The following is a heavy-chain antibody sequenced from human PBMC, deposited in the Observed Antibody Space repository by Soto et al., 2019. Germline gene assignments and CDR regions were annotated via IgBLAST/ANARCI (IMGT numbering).Heavy chain of an antibody. CDR1: GGSISGSSYY. D-gene: IGHD3-10*01. V-gene: IGHV4-39*01. J-gene: IGHJ6*02. Sequence: SETLSLTCTVSGGSISGSSYYWGWIRQPPGKGLECIGSVYYSGSTYYSPSLKSRVTISVDTSKNQFSLKLNSVTAADTAVYYCARRPRVWFGEMGHGYYYGMDAWGQGTTVTVSS. CDR2: VYYSGST. CDR3: ARRPRVWFGEMGHGYYYGMDA.